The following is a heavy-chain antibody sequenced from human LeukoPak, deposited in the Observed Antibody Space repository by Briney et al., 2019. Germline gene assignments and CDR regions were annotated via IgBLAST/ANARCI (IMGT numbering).Heavy chain of an antibody. CDR3: ARESVGGYCSGGSCYELGWFDP. J-gene: IGHJ5*02. V-gene: IGHV4-59*01. Sequence: SGTLSLTCTVSGGSISSYYWSWIRQPPGKGLEWIGYIYYSGSTNYNPSLKSRVTISVDTSKNQFSLKLSSVTAADTAVYYCARESVGGYCSGGSCYELGWFDPWGQGTLVTVSS. D-gene: IGHD2-15*01. CDR1: GGSISSYY. CDR2: IYYSGST.